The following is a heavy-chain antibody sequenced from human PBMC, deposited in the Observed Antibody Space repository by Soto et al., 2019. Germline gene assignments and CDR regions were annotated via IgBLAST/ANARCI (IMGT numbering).Heavy chain of an antibody. D-gene: IGHD1-26*01. CDR3: ARAYWEGNDAFHI. CDR1: GFTFSNYV. CDR2: IWYDGDKE. Sequence: QLHLVESGGGVVRPGGSVRLSCAASGFTFSNYVMHWARQAPGKGLEWLALIWYDGDKENYADSVKGRFTISRDNSNSTLYLPMNSLRAEDTAVYYCARAYWEGNDAFHICGQGTLLSVSS. V-gene: IGHV3-33*01. J-gene: IGHJ3*02.